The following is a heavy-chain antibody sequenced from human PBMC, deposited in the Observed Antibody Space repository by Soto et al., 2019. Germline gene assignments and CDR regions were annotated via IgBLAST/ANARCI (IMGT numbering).Heavy chain of an antibody. D-gene: IGHD6-19*01. CDR1: GFTFSSYA. J-gene: IGHJ4*02. CDR2: ISGSGGST. V-gene: IGHV3-23*01. Sequence: EVQLLESGGGLVQPGGSLRLSCAASGFTFSSYAMSWVRQAPGKGLEWVSVISGSGGSTYYADSVKGRYTISRDNSKNTLYLQMNSLRAEDTAVYYCSRRSSGWYFDYWGQGTLVTVSS. CDR3: SRRSSGWYFDY.